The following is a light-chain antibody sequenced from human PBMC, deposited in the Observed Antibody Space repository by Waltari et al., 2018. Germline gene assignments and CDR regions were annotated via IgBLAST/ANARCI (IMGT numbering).Light chain of an antibody. CDR1: SSDVGGYNS. V-gene: IGLV2-14*01. CDR2: DVS. Sequence: QSALTQPASVSGSPGQSITISCTGTSSDVGGYNSVSWYQQHPGKVPKLMIFDVSNRPSGVSNRFSGSKSGNTASLTISGLQAEDEADYYCASYTSHSHVVFGGGTKLTVL. J-gene: IGLJ2*01. CDR3: ASYTSHSHVV.